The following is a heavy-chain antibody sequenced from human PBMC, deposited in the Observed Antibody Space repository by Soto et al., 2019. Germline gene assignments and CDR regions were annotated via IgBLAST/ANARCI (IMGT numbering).Heavy chain of an antibody. CDR3: ARSGYYDFWSGYPPQKIYYYYYGMDV. CDR1: GYSFTSYW. D-gene: IGHD3-3*01. CDR2: IYPGDSDT. J-gene: IGHJ6*02. Sequence: PGESLKISCKGSGYSFTSYWIGWVRQMPGKGLEWMGIIYPGDSDTRYSPSFQGQVTISADKSISTAYLQWSSLKASDTAMYYCARSGYYDFWSGYPPQKIYYYYYGMDVWGQGTTVTVSS. V-gene: IGHV5-51*01.